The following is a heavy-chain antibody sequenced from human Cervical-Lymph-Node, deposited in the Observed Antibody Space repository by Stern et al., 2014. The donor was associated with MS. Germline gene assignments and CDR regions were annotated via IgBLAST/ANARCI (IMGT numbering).Heavy chain of an antibody. V-gene: IGHV1-58*01. CDR3: AAGSGSYRTATDDY. Sequence: QMQLVQSGPEVKKPGTSVKVSCKASGFTFTSSAVQWVRQARGQRLEWIGWIVVGSGNTNYAQKFQERVTITRDMSTSTAYMELSSLRSEDTAVYYCAAGSGSYRTATDDYWGQGTLVTVSS. CDR2: IVVGSGNT. CDR1: GFTFTSSA. D-gene: IGHD1-26*01. J-gene: IGHJ4*02.